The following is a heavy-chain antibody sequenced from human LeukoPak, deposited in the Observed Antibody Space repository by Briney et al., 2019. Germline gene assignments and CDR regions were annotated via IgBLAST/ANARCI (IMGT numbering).Heavy chain of an antibody. CDR3: ARVWWGYCSGGSCYYFDY. J-gene: IGHJ4*02. D-gene: IGHD2-15*01. Sequence: GGSLRLSCAASGFTVSSNYMSWVRQAPGKGLEWVSVIYSGGSTYYADSVKGRFTISRDNFKNTLYLQMNSLRAEDTAVYYCARVWWGYCSGGSCYYFDYWGQGTLVTVSS. V-gene: IGHV3-53*01. CDR2: IYSGGST. CDR1: GFTVSSNY.